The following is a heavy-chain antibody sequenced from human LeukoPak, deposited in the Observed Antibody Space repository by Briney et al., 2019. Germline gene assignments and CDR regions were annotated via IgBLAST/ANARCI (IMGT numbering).Heavy chain of an antibody. CDR2: IYYSGST. D-gene: IGHD2-15*01. CDR1: GGSISSSSYY. V-gene: IGHV4-39*07. CDR3: ARTFGYCSAGSCQHFDY. J-gene: IGHJ4*02. Sequence: SETLSLTCTVSGGSISSSSYYWGWIRQPPGKGLEWIGSIYYSGSTYYNPSLKSRVTISVDTSKNQFSLKLSSVTAADTAVYYCARTFGYCSAGSCQHFDYWGQGTLVSVSS.